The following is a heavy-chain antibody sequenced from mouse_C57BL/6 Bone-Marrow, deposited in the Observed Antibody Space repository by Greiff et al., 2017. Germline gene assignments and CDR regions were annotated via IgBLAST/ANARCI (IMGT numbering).Heavy chain of an antibody. CDR1: GFTFSDYG. CDR3: ARTYGSSYCDY. CDR2: ISSGSSTI. J-gene: IGHJ2*01. V-gene: IGHV5-17*01. Sequence: DVHLVESGGGLVKPGGSLKLSSAASGFTFSDYGMHWVRQAPEKGLEWVAYISSGSSTIYYADTVKGRFTISRDNAKNTLFLQMTSLRSEDTAMYYCARTYGSSYCDYWGQGTTLTVSS. D-gene: IGHD1-1*01.